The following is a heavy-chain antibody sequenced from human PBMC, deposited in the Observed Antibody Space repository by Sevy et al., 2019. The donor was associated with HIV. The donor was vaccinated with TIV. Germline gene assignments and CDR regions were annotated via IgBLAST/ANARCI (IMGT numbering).Heavy chain of an antibody. V-gene: IGHV3-23*01. CDR3: AISVSGSYYEGYFQH. CDR1: GFTVSSYA. D-gene: IGHD1-26*01. J-gene: IGHJ1*01. CDR2: ISGSGGST. Sequence: GGSLRLSCAASGFTVSSYAMSWVRQAPGKGLEWVSAISGSGGSTYYADSVKGRFTISRDNSKNTLYLQMNSLRAEDTAVYYCAISVSGSYYEGYFQHWGQGTLVTVSS.